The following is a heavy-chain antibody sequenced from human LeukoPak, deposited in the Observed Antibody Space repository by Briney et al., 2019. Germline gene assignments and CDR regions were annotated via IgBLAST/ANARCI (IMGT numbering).Heavy chain of an antibody. D-gene: IGHD2-2*01. Sequence: GGSLRLSCAASGFTFSDLYMDWVRQAPGKGLEWVGRTRNKTKSYTTEHAASVKDRFSISRDDSKNSLYLQMNSLKTEDTAVYYCARVVVLLGHYVLDVWGQGTTVTVSS. CDR1: GFTFSDLY. J-gene: IGHJ6*02. CDR2: TRNKTKSYTT. V-gene: IGHV3-72*01. CDR3: ARVVVLLGHYVLDV.